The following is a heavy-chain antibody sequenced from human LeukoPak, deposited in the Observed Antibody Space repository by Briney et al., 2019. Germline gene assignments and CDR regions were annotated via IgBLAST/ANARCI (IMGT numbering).Heavy chain of an antibody. Sequence: PSETLSLTCTVSGGSIINNNYYWGWIRQPPGKGLEWIGSIYYSGSTYYNPSLKSRVTMSVDTSKNHFSLKLGSVTAADTAVYYCARLPKNYYTSSGYYDYWGQGTLVTVSS. V-gene: IGHV4-39*02. CDR2: IYYSGST. J-gene: IGHJ4*02. CDR1: GGSIINNNYY. CDR3: ARLPKNYYTSSGYYDY. D-gene: IGHD3-22*01.